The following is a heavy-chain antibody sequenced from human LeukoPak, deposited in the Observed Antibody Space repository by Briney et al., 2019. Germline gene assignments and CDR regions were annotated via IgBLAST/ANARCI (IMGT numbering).Heavy chain of an antibody. CDR2: INPNSGGT. CDR1: GYTFTGYY. V-gene: IGHV1-2*02. Sequence: GASVKVSCKASGYTFTGYYMHWVRQAPGQGLEWMGWINPNSGGTIYAQKFQGRVTMTMDTSISTGYMDLGRLRSDDTAVYYCARGSGSYGGDYWGQGTLVTVSS. CDR3: ARGSGSYGGDY. J-gene: IGHJ4*02. D-gene: IGHD1-26*01.